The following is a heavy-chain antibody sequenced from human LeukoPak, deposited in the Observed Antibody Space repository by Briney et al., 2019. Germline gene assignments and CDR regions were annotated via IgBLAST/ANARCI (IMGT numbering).Heavy chain of an antibody. CDR2: INHSGST. Sequence: SETLSLTCAVYGGSFSGYFWSWIRQPPGKGLEWIGEINHSGSTNYNPSLKSRVTISVDTSKNQFSLKLSSVTAADTAVYYCARGRRSDYWGQGTLVTVSS. J-gene: IGHJ4*02. CDR3: ARGRRSDY. CDR1: GGSFSGYF. V-gene: IGHV4-34*01.